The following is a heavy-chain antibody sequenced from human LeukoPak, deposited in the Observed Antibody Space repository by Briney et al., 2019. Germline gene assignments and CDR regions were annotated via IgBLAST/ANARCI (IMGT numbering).Heavy chain of an antibody. CDR3: ARDVRYGMDV. D-gene: IGHD2-8*01. Sequence: GGSLRLSCAASGFIFSTYAMSWVRQAPGKGLEWVSAISGSGGSTYFADSVKGRFTISRDNSKNTLYLQMNSLRAEDTAVYYCARDVRYGMDVWGQGTTVTVSS. CDR2: ISGSGGST. J-gene: IGHJ6*02. CDR1: GFIFSTYA. V-gene: IGHV3-23*01.